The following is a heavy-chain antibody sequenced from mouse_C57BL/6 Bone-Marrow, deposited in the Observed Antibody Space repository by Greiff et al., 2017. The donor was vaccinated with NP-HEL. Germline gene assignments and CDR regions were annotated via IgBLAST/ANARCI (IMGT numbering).Heavy chain of an antibody. J-gene: IGHJ3*01. D-gene: IGHD1-1*01. Sequence: EVKLVESGGGLVQPGGSLKLSCAASGFTFSDYYMYWVRQTPEKRLEWVAYISNGGGSTYYPDTVKGRFTISRDNAKNTLYLQMSRLKSEDTAMYYCARPPYYYGSSYTWFAYWGQGTLVTVSA. V-gene: IGHV5-12*01. CDR1: GFTFSDYY. CDR2: ISNGGGST. CDR3: ARPPYYYGSSYTWFAY.